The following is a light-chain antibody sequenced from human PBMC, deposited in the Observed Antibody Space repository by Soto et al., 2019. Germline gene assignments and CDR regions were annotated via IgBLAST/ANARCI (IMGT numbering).Light chain of an antibody. V-gene: IGKV1-39*01. Sequence: DIQMTQSPSSFSASVGDSFTITCRASQDISDYLAWFQQKPGKVPKRLIYAASNLQSGVPSRFSGSGSGTDFTLTISSPQPEDFATYYCQQSYSTQFAFGPGTKVDIK. J-gene: IGKJ3*01. CDR1: QDISDY. CDR2: AAS. CDR3: QQSYSTQFA.